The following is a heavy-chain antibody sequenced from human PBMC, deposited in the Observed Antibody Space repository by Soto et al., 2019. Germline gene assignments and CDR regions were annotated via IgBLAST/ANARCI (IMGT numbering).Heavy chain of an antibody. D-gene: IGHD3-16*01. V-gene: IGHV3-30*18. J-gene: IGHJ4*02. CDR2: ISYDGSNK. Sequence: QVQLVESGGGVVQPGTSLRLSCAASGFTFNNYGLHWVRQAPGKGLDWVAVISYDGSNKYYADSVKGRFTISRDNSNNMLYLQMNSLRAEDTAVYYCAKTGRRRAYTELVYWGQGTLVTVSS. CDR1: GFTFNNYG. CDR3: AKTGRRRAYTELVY.